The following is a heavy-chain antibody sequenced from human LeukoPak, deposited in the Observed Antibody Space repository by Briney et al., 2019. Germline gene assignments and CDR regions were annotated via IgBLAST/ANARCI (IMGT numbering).Heavy chain of an antibody. CDR3: AGGGGSWYFDY. V-gene: IGHV1-69*05. Sequence: ASVKVSFTASGGTFSSYAISWVRQAPGQGLEWMGGIIPIFGTANYAQKFQGRVTITTDESTSTAYMELSSLRSEDTAVYYCAGGGGSWYFDYWGQGTLVTVSS. CDR1: GGTFSSYA. J-gene: IGHJ4*02. CDR2: IIPIFGTA. D-gene: IGHD2-15*01.